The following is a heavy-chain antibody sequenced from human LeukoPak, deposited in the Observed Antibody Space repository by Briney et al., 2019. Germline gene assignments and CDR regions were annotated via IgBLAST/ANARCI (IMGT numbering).Heavy chain of an antibody. J-gene: IGHJ5*02. D-gene: IGHD3-3*01. CDR1: GYTFTSYG. V-gene: IGHV1-18*01. CDR2: ISAYNGNT. CDR3: ARVGRITIFGVDLKNWFDP. Sequence: ASVKVSCKASGYTFTSYGISWVRQAPGQGLEWMGWISAYNGNTNYAQKLQGRVTMTTDTSTSTAYMELRSLRSDDTAVYYCARVGRITIFGVDLKNWFDPWGQGTLVTVSS.